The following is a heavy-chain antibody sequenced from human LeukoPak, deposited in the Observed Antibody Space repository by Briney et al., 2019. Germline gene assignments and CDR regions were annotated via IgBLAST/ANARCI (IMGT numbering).Heavy chain of an antibody. CDR1: GYTFTSYV. V-gene: IGHV1-18*01. CDR2: ISAYNRNT. CDR3: AREIGYVSSGYSGDAFDI. Sequence: GASVKVSCQASGYTFTSYVISWLRQAPRQGLEWVGWISAYNRNTNYAQKPQGRVTLTTDTSTNTAYLELKSLRSGDTAGYFCAREIGYVSSGYSGDAFDIWGQGTMVTVSS. D-gene: IGHD3-22*01. J-gene: IGHJ3*02.